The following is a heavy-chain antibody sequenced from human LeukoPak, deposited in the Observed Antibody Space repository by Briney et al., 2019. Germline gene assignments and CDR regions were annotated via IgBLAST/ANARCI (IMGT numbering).Heavy chain of an antibody. CDR3: ASGGQQLVKIDY. CDR2: ISYDGSNK. V-gene: IGHV3-30-3*01. Sequence: GGSLRLSCAASGFTFSSYAMHWVRQAPGKGLEWVAVISYDGSNKYYADSVKGRLTISRDNSKNTLYLQMNSLRAEDTAVYYCASGGQQLVKIDYWGQGTLVTVSS. J-gene: IGHJ4*02. CDR1: GFTFSSYA. D-gene: IGHD6-13*01.